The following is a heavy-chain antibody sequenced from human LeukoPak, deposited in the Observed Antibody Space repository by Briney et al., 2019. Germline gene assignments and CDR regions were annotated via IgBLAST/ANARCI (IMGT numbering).Heavy chain of an antibody. CDR3: VRTPPNWGFDY. CDR2: MNPKSGNT. CDR1: GYTFTSYD. V-gene: IGHV1-8*01. J-gene: IGHJ4*02. D-gene: IGHD7-27*01. Sequence: ASVKVSCKASGYTFTSYDINWVRQATGQGLEWMGWMNPKSGNTGYARKFQGRVTMTMSTSVGTAYMELSSLRSEDTAIYYCVRTPPNWGFDYWGQGTLVTVSS.